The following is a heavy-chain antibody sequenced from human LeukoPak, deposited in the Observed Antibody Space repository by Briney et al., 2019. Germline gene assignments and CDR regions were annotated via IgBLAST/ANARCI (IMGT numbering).Heavy chain of an antibody. J-gene: IGHJ5*02. CDR2: IIPILGIA. CDR1: GGTFSSYA. V-gene: IGHV1-69*04. CDR3: AKRIAVAGVWFDP. Sequence: SVKVSCKASGGTFSSYAISWVRQAPGQGLEWMGRIIPILGIANYAQKFQGRVTITADKSTSTAYMELSSLRSEDTAVYYCAKRIAVAGVWFDPWGQGTLVTVSS. D-gene: IGHD6-19*01.